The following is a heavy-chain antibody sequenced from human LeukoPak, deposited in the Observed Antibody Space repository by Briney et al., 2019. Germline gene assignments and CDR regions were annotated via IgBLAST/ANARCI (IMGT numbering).Heavy chain of an antibody. Sequence: GGSLRLSCAASGFTFSSYGMHWVRQAPGKGLEWVAVILSDGSKEFYTDSVKGRFTISRDNSKNTLYLQMNSLRAEDTAVYYCAKGSRFLEWLFDYWGQGTLVTVSS. CDR2: ILSDGSKE. CDR1: GFTFSSYG. D-gene: IGHD3-3*01. J-gene: IGHJ4*02. CDR3: AKGSRFLEWLFDY. V-gene: IGHV3-30*02.